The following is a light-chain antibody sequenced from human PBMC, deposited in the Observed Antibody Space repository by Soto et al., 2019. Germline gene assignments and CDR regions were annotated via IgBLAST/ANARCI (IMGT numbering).Light chain of an antibody. CDR3: QQSFSSFRT. CDR2: AAS. J-gene: IGKJ3*01. Sequence: DIQLSQSPSSLSASVGDRISIACRASQSISNHLNWYQQKPGKAPKLLIYAASSLQGGVPSRFSGSGSGTEFTLTISSLQPDDFATYYCQQSFSSFRTFGPGTKVYIK. V-gene: IGKV1-39*01. CDR1: QSISNH.